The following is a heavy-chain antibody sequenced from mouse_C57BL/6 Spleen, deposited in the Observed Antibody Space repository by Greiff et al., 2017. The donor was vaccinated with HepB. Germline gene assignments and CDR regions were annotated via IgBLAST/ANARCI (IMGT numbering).Heavy chain of an antibody. D-gene: IGHD2-5*01. CDR1: GYTFTDYY. CDR2: INPYNGGT. J-gene: IGHJ4*01. V-gene: IGHV1-19*01. Sequence: EVHLVESGPVLVKPGASVKMSCKASGYTFTDYYMNWVKQSHGKSLEWIGVINPYNGGTSYNQKFKGKATLTVDKSSSTAYMELNSLTSEDSAVYYCARGDSNPAMDYWGQGTSVTVSS. CDR3: ARGDSNPAMDY.